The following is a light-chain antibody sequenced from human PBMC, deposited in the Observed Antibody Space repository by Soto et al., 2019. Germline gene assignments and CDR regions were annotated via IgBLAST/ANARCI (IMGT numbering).Light chain of an antibody. V-gene: IGKV3-11*01. CDR3: QQRSNWPPAIT. Sequence: EIVLTQSPATLSLSPGERATLSCRASQSVSSNLAWYQQKPGQAPRLLIYDAFNTATGITTRFSGSGSGTAFTLTISSLEPEDFAVYYCQQRSNWPPAITFGHGTRLEIK. CDR2: DAF. CDR1: QSVSSN. J-gene: IGKJ5*01.